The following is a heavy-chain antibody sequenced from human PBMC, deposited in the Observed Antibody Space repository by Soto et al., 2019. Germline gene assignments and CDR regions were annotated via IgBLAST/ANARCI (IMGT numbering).Heavy chain of an antibody. Sequence: QVQLVQSGAEMKKPGASVKLSCKTSGINYNTYAIHWVRQAPGQVLEWMGWINAGNGDTRYSQNSQGRVTLTRDTSASTVYMDLDSLKSEDTGVYYCARAISGYVTWGQGTLVTVSS. D-gene: IGHD5-12*01. CDR2: INAGNGDT. CDR3: ARAISGYVT. V-gene: IGHV1-3*01. J-gene: IGHJ4*02. CDR1: GINYNTYA.